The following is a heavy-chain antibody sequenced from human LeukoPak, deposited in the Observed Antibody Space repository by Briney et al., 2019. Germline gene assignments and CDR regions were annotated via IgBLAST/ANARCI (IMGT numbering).Heavy chain of an antibody. CDR3: ARDLGY. J-gene: IGHJ4*02. CDR2: IYSGGST. Sequence: GGSLRLSCAASGFTVRSHSMSWVRQAPGKGLEWVSVIYSGGSTYYADSVKGRFTISRDNSNNTLYLQMNSLRAEDTAVYYCARDLGYWGQGTLATVSS. D-gene: IGHD7-27*01. V-gene: IGHV3-53*01. CDR1: GFTVRSHS.